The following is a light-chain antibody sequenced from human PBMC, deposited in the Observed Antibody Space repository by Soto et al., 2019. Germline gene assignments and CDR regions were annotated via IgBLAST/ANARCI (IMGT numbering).Light chain of an antibody. Sequence: QSALTQPRSVSGSPGQSVTISCTGTSSDVGAYNYVSWHQQHPGKAPKLVIYDVTQRPSGVPDRVSASKSGITASLTISGLPAEDEADSYCCSYADGYSFKFGGGNKLTGL. V-gene: IGLV2-11*01. CDR3: CSYADGYSFK. CDR2: DVT. CDR1: SSDVGAYNY. J-gene: IGLJ2*01.